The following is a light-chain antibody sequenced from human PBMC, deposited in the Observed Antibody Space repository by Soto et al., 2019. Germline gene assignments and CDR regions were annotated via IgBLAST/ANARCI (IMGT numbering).Light chain of an antibody. Sequence: EIVMPQSHATLSVSPPGRXPRXCRACQSVSSNLAWYQQKPGQAPRLLIYGASTRATGIPARFSGSGSGTEFTLTISSLQSEDFAVYYCQQYNKWPITFGQGTRLE. J-gene: IGKJ5*01. CDR1: QSVSSN. CDR2: GAS. CDR3: QQYNKWPIT. V-gene: IGKV3-15*01.